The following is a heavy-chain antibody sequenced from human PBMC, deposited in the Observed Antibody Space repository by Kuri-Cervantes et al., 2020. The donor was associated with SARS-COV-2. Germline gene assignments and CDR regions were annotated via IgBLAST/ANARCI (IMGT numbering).Heavy chain of an antibody. CDR3: ATEFHDFWSGYVY. J-gene: IGHJ4*02. Sequence: SVKVSCKASGYLFTNYGINWVRQAPGQGLEWMGGIIPILGIANYAQKFQGRVTITADKSTSTAYMELSSLRSEDTAVYYCATEFHDFWSGYVYWGQGTLVTVSS. D-gene: IGHD3-3*01. CDR2: IIPILGIA. V-gene: IGHV1-69*10. CDR1: GYLFTNYG.